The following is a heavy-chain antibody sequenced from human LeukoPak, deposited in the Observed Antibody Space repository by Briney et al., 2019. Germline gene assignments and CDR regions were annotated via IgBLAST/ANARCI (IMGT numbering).Heavy chain of an antibody. CDR3: ATHPGTTGTWAFDY. V-gene: IGHV1-2*02. CDR2: INPNSGDT. Sequence: ASVKVSCKASGYTFTGYYMHWVRQAPGQGLEWMGWINPNSGDTKYAQKFQGRVTMTRDTSLSTAYMELSRLRSDHTAVYYCATHPGTTGTWAFDYWGQGNLVTVSS. CDR1: GYTFTGYY. D-gene: IGHD1-1*01. J-gene: IGHJ4*02.